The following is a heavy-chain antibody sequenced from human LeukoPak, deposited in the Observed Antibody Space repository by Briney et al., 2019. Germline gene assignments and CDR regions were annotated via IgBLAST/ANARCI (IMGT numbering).Heavy chain of an antibody. D-gene: IGHD1-26*01. CDR2: FYYSGNT. Sequence: SETLSLTCTVSGGSISSYYWSWIRQPPGKGLEWIGYFYYSGNTNYNPSLKSRVTISVDTSKSQFSLKLSSVTAADTAVYYCARHSGDSGTRTGLDYWGQGTLVTVSS. CDR1: GGSISSYY. J-gene: IGHJ4*02. V-gene: IGHV4-59*08. CDR3: ARHSGDSGTRTGLDY.